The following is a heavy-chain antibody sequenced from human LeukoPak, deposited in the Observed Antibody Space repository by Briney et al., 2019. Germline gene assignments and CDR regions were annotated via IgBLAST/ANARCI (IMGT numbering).Heavy chain of an antibody. CDR3: ARVGGYCSGGSCYSFDY. Sequence: PGGSLRLSCAASDFTFSRYSMNWFRQAPGEGLEWVSRINGDGSETIYADSGEGRFTISRDNAKNTLYLQMNSLRAEDTAVYYCARVGGYCSGGSCYSFDYWGQGALVTVSS. CDR1: DFTFSRYS. J-gene: IGHJ4*02. CDR2: INGDGSET. D-gene: IGHD2-15*01. V-gene: IGHV3-74*01.